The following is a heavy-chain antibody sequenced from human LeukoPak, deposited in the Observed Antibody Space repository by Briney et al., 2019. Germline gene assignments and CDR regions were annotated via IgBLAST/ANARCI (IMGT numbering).Heavy chain of an antibody. CDR1: GFTFSSYA. V-gene: IGHV3-23*01. CDR2: ISGSGGDT. J-gene: IGHJ4*02. CDR3: AKTTAGYSSGRYPGWPVDY. Sequence: GGSLRLSCAASGFTFSSYAIYWARQAPGKGLEWVSGISGSGGDTYFADSVKGRFTISRDNSKNTVFLQMDSLRAEDTAVYYCAKTTAGYSSGRYPGWPVDYWGQGTLVTVSS. D-gene: IGHD6-19*01.